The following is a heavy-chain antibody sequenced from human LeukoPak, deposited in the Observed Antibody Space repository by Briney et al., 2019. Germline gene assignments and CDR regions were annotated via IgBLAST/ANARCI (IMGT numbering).Heavy chain of an antibody. Sequence: SETLSLTCSVSSGSISSYYWSWIRQPAGKGLEWIGRIYTSGSTNYNPSLKSRVTMSVDTSKNQFSLKLSSVTAADTAVYYCARDYDILTGYYGGDAFDIWGQGTMVTVSS. J-gene: IGHJ3*02. V-gene: IGHV4-4*07. D-gene: IGHD3-9*01. CDR2: IYTSGST. CDR1: SGSISSYY. CDR3: ARDYDILTGYYGGDAFDI.